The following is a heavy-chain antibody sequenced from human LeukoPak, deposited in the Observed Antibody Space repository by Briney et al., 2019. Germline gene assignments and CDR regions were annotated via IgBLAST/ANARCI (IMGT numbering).Heavy chain of an antibody. J-gene: IGHJ6*03. CDR1: GFTFSDSY. CDR3: ASDYSKYDPQLRMDV. CDR2: IYSGGDT. D-gene: IGHD4-11*01. V-gene: IGHV3-66*02. Sequence: PGGSLRLSCAASGFTFSDSYMSWIRQAPGKGLEWVSVIYSGGDTYYAASVKGRFTISRDNSKNTLYLQMNSLRAEDTAVYYCASDYSKYDPQLRMDVWGKGTTVTVSS.